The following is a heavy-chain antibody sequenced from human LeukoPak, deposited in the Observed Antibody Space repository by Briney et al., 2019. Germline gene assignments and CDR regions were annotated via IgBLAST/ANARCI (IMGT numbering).Heavy chain of an antibody. CDR3: AREKGGYSYGGYYYYGMDV. V-gene: IGHV4-4*07. CDR1: GGSINSHY. D-gene: IGHD5-18*01. J-gene: IGHJ6*02. Sequence: SETLSLTCTVSGGSINSHYWSWIRQPAGKALEWLGRIYSSGSPNYNLSLKSRVTISVDTSKNQFSLKLSSVTAADTAVYYCAREKGGYSYGGYYYYGMDVWGQGTTVAVSS. CDR2: IYSSGSP.